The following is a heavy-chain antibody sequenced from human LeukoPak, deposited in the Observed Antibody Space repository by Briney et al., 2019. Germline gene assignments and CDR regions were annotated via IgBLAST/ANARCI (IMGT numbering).Heavy chain of an antibody. CDR1: GFTVSSNY. V-gene: IGHV3-53*01. CDR3: AMSIAVAGPIDY. D-gene: IGHD6-19*01. J-gene: IGHJ4*02. CDR2: IYSGGST. Sequence: PGGSLRLSCAASGFTVSSNYMSWVRQAPGKGLEWVSVIYSGGSTYYADSVKGRFTISRDNSKNTLYLQMNGLRAEDTAVYYCAMSIAVAGPIDYWGQGTLVTVSS.